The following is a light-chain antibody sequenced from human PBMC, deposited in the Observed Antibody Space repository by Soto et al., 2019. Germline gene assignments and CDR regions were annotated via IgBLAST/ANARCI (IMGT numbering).Light chain of an antibody. J-gene: IGLJ2*01. V-gene: IGLV2-11*01. CDR3: CSYAGSNTLI. Sequence: QSALTQPRSVSESPGQSVTISCTGTSSDVGAYDYVSWYQQHPGKAPQLMIYDVTKRPSGVPHRFSGSRSGNTASLTISGLQAEDDADYYCCSYAGSNTLIFGGGTKLTVL. CDR2: DVT. CDR1: SSDVGAYDY.